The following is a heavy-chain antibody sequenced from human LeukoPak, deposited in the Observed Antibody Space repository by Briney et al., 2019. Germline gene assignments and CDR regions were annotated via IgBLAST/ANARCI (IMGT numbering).Heavy chain of an antibody. CDR3: ARGYGDYRDY. CDR2: INSDGSST. Sequence: GGSLRLSCAASGFTFSSYWMHWVRPPPGKVMVWVSRINSDGSSTSYEDSVKGRFTIARDNAKNTLYLQMNSLRAEDTAVYYCARGYGDYRDYWGQGTLVTVSS. J-gene: IGHJ4*02. V-gene: IGHV3-74*01. D-gene: IGHD4-17*01. CDR1: GFTFSSYW.